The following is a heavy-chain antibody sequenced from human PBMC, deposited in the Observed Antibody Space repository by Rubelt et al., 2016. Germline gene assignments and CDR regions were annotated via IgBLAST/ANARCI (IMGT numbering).Heavy chain of an antibody. J-gene: IGHJ4*02. CDR3: ARSTSGWHSE. CDR2: IYGGGEI. D-gene: IGHD6-19*01. V-gene: IGHV3-53*01. Sequence: EVQLVESGGGLIQPGGSLRLSCAASGFTVSDTYMSWVRQTSGKGLEWVSVIYGGGEIYYADSVKGRFTISRDSSKSTLYLQRSSLGAEDTAVYYCARSTSGWHSEWGQGTLVRVSS. CDR1: GFTVSDTY.